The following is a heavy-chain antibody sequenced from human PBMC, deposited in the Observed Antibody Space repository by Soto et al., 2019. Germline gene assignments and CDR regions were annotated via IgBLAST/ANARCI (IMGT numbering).Heavy chain of an antibody. CDR2: ISTTSNPI. V-gene: IGHV3-21*06. D-gene: IGHD2-2*02. CDR3: LRGGRGYTRDDVLDA. CDR1: GFTLSSYS. J-gene: IGHJ3*01. Sequence: EVQLVESGGGLVKPGGSLRLSCVDSGFTLSSYSMNWVRQAPGKGLEWVSSISTTSNPIFYADSVRGRFTISRDNAKNSLYLQMNSLRAEDTAVYYRLRGGRGYTRDDVLDAWGQGTMVTVSS.